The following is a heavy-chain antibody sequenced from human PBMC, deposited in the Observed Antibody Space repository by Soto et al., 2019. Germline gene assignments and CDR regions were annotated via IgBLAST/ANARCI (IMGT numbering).Heavy chain of an antibody. V-gene: IGHV4-31*03. CDR1: GGSIERGAYY. CDR2: IYYNGDT. Sequence: QVQVQESGPGLVRPSQTLSLTCTVSGGSIERGAYYWSWIRQHPVKGLEWIGYIYYNGDTDYNPSLKSGVIISLDTSKNKISLMLSSVAAADAAVYYCARDQGGKGQKGSGMDVWGEGTKVIVS. CDR3: ARDQGGKGQKGSGMDV. J-gene: IGHJ6*02.